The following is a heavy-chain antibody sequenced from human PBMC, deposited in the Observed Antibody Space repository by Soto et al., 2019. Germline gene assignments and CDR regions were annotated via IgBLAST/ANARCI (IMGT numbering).Heavy chain of an antibody. V-gene: IGHV3-7*01. Sequence: EVQLVESGGGLVQPGGSLRLSCAASGFTLSTYWMSWVRQAPGKGLEWVANIKPDGSEKYYVDSVKGRFTISRDSAKNSLFLQVNSLRAEDTVVYYFARNPWGVAGIDYWGQGTLVTVSS. CDR1: GFTLSTYW. J-gene: IGHJ4*02. CDR2: IKPDGSEK. D-gene: IGHD6-19*01. CDR3: ARNPWGVAGIDY.